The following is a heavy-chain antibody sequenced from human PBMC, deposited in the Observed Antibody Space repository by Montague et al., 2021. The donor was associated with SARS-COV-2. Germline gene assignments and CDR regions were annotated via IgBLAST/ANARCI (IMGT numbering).Heavy chain of an antibody. V-gene: IGHV3-9*01. J-gene: IGHJ1*01. CDR2: ISWDSGSI. CDR3: AKVGTAAAGTTFSRYFQH. D-gene: IGHD6-13*01. Sequence: SLRLSCAASGFTFEDHAMHWVRQAPGKGLEWVSGISWDSGSIGYADSVKGRFSISRDNAKNSLYLQMNGLRAEDTALYYCAKVGTAAAGTTFSRYFQHWGQGTLVTVSS. CDR1: GFTFEDHA.